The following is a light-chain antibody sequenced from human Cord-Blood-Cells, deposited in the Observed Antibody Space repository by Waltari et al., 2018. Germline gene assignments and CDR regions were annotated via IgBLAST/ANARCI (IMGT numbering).Light chain of an antibody. CDR1: SSDGGGYHY. J-gene: IGLJ3*02. Sequence: QSALTQPASVSGSPGQSITISCTGTSSDGGGYHYVSLYQQHPGKAPKLMIYDDSKRPSGVSNRFSGSKSGNTASLTISGLQAEDEADYYCSSYTSSSTWVFGGGTKLTVL. CDR3: SSYTSSSTWV. V-gene: IGLV2-14*01. CDR2: DDS.